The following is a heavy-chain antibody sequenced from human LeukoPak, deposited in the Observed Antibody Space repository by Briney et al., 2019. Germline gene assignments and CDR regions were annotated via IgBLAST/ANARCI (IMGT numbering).Heavy chain of an antibody. CDR1: GFTFSSYS. CDR2: ISSSSSTI. J-gene: IGHJ4*02. Sequence: GGSLRLSCAASGFTFSSYSMNWVRQAPGKGLEWVSYISSSSSTIYYADSVKGRFTISRDNAKNSLYLQMNSLRAEDTAVYYCARVAGRYYDSGVYAYGRYYFDYWGQGTLVTVSS. CDR3: ARVAGRYYDSGVYAYGRYYFDY. D-gene: IGHD3-22*01. V-gene: IGHV3-48*04.